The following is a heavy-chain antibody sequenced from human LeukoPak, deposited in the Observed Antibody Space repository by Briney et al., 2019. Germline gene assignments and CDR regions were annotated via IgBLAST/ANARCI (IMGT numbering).Heavy chain of an antibody. CDR3: ARAPMAITTSAFPDAFDF. CDR2: VSYSGGT. CDR1: GDSVSGHY. Sequence: PSETLSLTCTVSGDSVSGHYWSWIRQTPGKGLEWIGYVSYSGGTNYNPSLKRRVSISLDTSKNQFSLKLSSPAAADPAVYYCARAPMAITTSAFPDAFDFWGQGTMVTVSS. D-gene: IGHD5-12*01. J-gene: IGHJ3*01. V-gene: IGHV4-59*02.